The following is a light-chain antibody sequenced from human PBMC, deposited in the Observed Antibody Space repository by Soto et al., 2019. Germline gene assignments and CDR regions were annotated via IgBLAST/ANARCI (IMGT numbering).Light chain of an antibody. J-gene: IGKJ5*01. CDR2: GSS. CDR3: QQYTNWPPIT. V-gene: IGKV3-15*01. CDR1: QSVGSN. Sequence: EILLTQSPATLPVSPGERATLSCRGSQSVGSNLAWFQQKPGQAPRLLIYGSSTRATGVPARFSGSGSGADFTLTISTLQSEDFAVYYCQQYTNWPPITFGQGTRLEIK.